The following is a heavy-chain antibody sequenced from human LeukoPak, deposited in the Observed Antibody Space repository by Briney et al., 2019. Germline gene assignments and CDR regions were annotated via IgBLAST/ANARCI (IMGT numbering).Heavy chain of an antibody. J-gene: IGHJ6*02. CDR1: GGTFSSYA. D-gene: IGHD6-13*01. V-gene: IGHV1-69*04. CDR3: ARVGSSRRDV. CDR2: IIPILGIA. Sequence: SVKVSCKACGGTFSSYAIRWVRQAPGQGLEWMGRIIPILGIANYAQKFQGRVTITADKSTSTAYMELSSLRSEDTAVYYCARVGSSRRDVWGQGTTVTVSS.